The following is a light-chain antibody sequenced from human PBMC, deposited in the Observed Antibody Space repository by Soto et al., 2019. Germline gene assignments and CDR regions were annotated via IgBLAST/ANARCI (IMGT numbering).Light chain of an antibody. CDR2: DAS. J-gene: IGKJ2*01. CDR1: QSISSW. Sequence: DIPMTQSPSTLSASVGDRVTITCRASQSISSWLAWYQQKPGKAPKLLIYDASSLESGVPSSFSGSGSGTEFTLTIRRLQPDDFATYYGQQYNSYSYTFGQGTKLEIK. V-gene: IGKV1-5*01. CDR3: QQYNSYSYT.